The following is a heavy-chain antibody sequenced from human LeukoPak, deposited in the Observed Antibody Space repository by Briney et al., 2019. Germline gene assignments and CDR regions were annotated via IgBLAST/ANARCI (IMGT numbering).Heavy chain of an antibody. D-gene: IGHD3-22*01. CDR2: ISGSSGST. CDR1: GFTFSSYD. Sequence: GGSLRLSCAASGFTFSSYDMNWVRQAPGKGLEWVSAISGSSGSTYYADSVKGRFTISRDNSKNTLYLQMNSLRADDTAVYYCAKAYDSVPLEIDYWGQGTLVTVSS. V-gene: IGHV3-23*01. J-gene: IGHJ4*02. CDR3: AKAYDSVPLEIDY.